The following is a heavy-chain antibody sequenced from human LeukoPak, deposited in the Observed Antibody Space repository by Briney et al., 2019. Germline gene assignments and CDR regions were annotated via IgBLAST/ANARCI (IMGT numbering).Heavy chain of an antibody. D-gene: IGHD3-22*01. J-gene: IGHJ4*02. V-gene: IGHV3-30*02. CDR2: IRYDGTNK. CDR1: GFTFSSYG. CDR3: AERDSNGYFLFDY. Sequence: GGSLRLSCAASGFTFSSYGMHWVRQAPGKGLEWVAFIRYDGTNKYYVDSVKGRFTISRDNSKNTLYLQMDSLRAEDTAVYYCAERDSNGYFLFDYWGQGTLVTVSS.